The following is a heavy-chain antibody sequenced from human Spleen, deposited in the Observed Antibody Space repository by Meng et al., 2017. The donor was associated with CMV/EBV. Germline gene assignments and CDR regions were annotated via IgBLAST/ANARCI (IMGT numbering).Heavy chain of an antibody. CDR3: ARDGYSNYLYYYYYGMDV. CDR2: IWYDGKTK. D-gene: IGHD4-11*01. V-gene: IGHV3-33*01. CDR1: GFTFSNYG. J-gene: IGHJ6*02. Sequence: GESLKISCAASGFTFSNYGMHWVRQAPGKGLEWVAVIWYDGKTKYYADSVKGRFSISRDNSKYSLYLQINSLRVEDTAVYYCARDGYSNYLYYYYYGMDVWGQGTTVTVSS.